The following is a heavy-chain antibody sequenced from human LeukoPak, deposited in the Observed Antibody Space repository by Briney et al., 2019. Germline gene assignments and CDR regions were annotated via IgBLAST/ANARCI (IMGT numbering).Heavy chain of an antibody. CDR2: LSFNGVNA. CDR3: AKDRVGPGSYNYIMDV. D-gene: IGHD5-24*01. J-gene: IGHJ6*02. CDR1: GFSFSNYG. Sequence: GGSLRLSCAASGFSFSNYGMHWVRQAPGLGLEWVAVLSFNGVNAYYADSVRGRFTVSRENSRNYLQMNSLRAEDTAVYFCAKDRVGPGSYNYIMDVWGQGTTVTVSS. V-gene: IGHV3-30*18.